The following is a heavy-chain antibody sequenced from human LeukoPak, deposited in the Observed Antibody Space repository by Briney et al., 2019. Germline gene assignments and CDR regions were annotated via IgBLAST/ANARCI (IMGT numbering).Heavy chain of an antibody. J-gene: IGHJ3*02. CDR3: ARDAGQQLVTSAFDI. CDR1: GFTFSSYR. CDR2: IRSSSLYI. Sequence: GSLRLSCAASGFTFSSYRMNWVRQAPGKGLEWVSSIRSSSLYIYYADSVEGRFTVSRDNTKNSLYVQMNSLRAEDTGVYYCARDAGQQLVTSAFDIWGQGTMVTVSS. V-gene: IGHV3-21*01. D-gene: IGHD6-13*01.